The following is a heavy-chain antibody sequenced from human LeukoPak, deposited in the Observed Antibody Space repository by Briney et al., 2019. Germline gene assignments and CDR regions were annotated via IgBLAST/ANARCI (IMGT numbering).Heavy chain of an antibody. J-gene: IGHJ5*02. CDR2: IYHSGST. CDR3: ARVVAATRLPVKFDP. Sequence: SETLSLTCTVSGYSISSGYYWGWIRQPPGKGLEWIGSIYHSGSTYYNPSLKSRVTISVDTSKNQFSLKLSSVTAADTAVYYCARVVAATRLPVKFDPWGQGTLVTVSS. D-gene: IGHD2-15*01. CDR1: GYSISSGYY. V-gene: IGHV4-38-2*02.